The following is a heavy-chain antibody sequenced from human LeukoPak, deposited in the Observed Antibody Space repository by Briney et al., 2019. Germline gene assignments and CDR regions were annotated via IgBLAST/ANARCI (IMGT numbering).Heavy chain of an antibody. V-gene: IGHV1-69*04. CDR1: GVTFSSYA. CDR2: IIPILGIA. Sequence: ASVKVSCKASGVTFSSYAISWVRQAPGQGLEWMGRIIPILGIANYAQKFQGRVTITADKPTSTAYMELSSLRSEDTAVYYCARYYYGSVSYYPLDVCGQGTTVTVSS. CDR3: ARYYYGSVSYYPLDV. D-gene: IGHD3-10*01. J-gene: IGHJ6*02.